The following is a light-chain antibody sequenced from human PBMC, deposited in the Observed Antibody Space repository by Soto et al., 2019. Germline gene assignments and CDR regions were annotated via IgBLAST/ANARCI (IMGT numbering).Light chain of an antibody. Sequence: IQLTQSPSSLSASVGDRVTITCRASQGISSYLAWYQQKPGKAPKLLIYAASTLQSGVPSRFSGSGSGTDFTLIISSLQPEDFATYYCQQLNSSPFTFGPGTKVDIK. CDR2: AAS. CDR3: QQLNSSPFT. V-gene: IGKV1-9*01. CDR1: QGISSY. J-gene: IGKJ3*01.